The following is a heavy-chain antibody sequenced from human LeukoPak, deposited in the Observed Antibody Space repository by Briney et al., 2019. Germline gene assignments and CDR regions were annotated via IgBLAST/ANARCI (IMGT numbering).Heavy chain of an antibody. D-gene: IGHD6-13*01. CDR2: ISGSGGST. CDR3: AKLMAGYSSSWYGDYYYYYGMDV. J-gene: IGHJ6*02. CDR1: GFTFSSYA. Sequence: GGSLRLSCAASGFTFSSYAMSWVRQAPGKGLEWVSAISGSGGSTYYADSVKGRFTISRDNSRNTLYLQMNSLRAEDTAAYYCAKLMAGYSSSWYGDYYYYYGMDVWGQGTTVTVSS. V-gene: IGHV3-23*01.